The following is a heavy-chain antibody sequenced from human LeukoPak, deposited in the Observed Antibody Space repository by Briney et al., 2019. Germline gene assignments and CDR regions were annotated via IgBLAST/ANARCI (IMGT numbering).Heavy chain of an antibody. Sequence: PGRSLRLSCAASGFSFSSYGMHCVRQAPGKGLEWVAVIWYDGSNKYYADSVKGRFTISRDNSKNTLYLQMNSLRAEDTAVYYCARDGTGSGFDYWGQGTLVTVSS. J-gene: IGHJ4*02. CDR3: ARDGTGSGFDY. CDR1: GFSFSSYG. V-gene: IGHV3-33*01. D-gene: IGHD1-7*01. CDR2: IWYDGSNK.